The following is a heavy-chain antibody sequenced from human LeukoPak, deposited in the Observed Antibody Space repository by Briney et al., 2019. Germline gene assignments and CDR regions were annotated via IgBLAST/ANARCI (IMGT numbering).Heavy chain of an antibody. CDR3: APLAVAGSADDY. V-gene: IGHV4-39*01. Sequence: SETLSLTCTVSGGSISSSSYYWGWIRQPPGKGLEWIGSIYYSGSTYYNPSLKSRVTISVDTSKNQFSLKLSSVTAADTAVYYCAPLAVAGSADDYWGQGTLVTVSS. CDR1: GGSISSSSYY. CDR2: IYYSGST. D-gene: IGHD6-19*01. J-gene: IGHJ4*02.